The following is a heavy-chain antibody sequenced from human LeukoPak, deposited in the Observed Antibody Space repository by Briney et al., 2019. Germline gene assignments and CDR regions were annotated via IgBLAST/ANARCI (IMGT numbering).Heavy chain of an antibody. CDR3: ARGLTMVRGDDRDY. CDR2: IYYSGST. D-gene: IGHD3-10*01. J-gene: IGHJ4*02. V-gene: IGHV4-59*01. CDR1: VGSISSVY. Sequence: PSETLSLTCTVSVGSISSVYWSWIRRSPGKGLEGFGYIYYSGSTNYNPSLKSRVTISVDTSKNQFSLKLSSVTAADTAVYYCARGLTMVRGDDRDYWGQGTLVTVSS.